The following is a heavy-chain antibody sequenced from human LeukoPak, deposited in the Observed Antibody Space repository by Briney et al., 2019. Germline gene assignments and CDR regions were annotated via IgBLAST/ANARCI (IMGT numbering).Heavy chain of an antibody. CDR1: GYTFTNYY. CDR2: INPGGANT. J-gene: IGHJ3*02. Sequence: ASVKVSCKASGYTFTNYYIHWVRQAPGQGLEWMGLINPGGANTNYAQNFQGRVTMTTDTSTSTAYMELRSLRSDDTAVYYCARRAMATSFGDAFDIWGQGTMVTVSS. CDR3: ARRAMATSFGDAFDI. D-gene: IGHD5-24*01. V-gene: IGHV1-46*01.